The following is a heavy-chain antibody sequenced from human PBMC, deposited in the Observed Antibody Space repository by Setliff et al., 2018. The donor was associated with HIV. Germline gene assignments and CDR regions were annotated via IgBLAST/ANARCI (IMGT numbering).Heavy chain of an antibody. V-gene: IGHV4-4*09. CDR1: GGSIGGYS. CDR3: ARRPMVRGFGRYYFDY. Sequence: SETLSLTCSVSGGSIGGYSWGWIRQSPGKGLEWIGYIYPSTSANYNPSLKSRVRILLDTSKNQFSLRLTSVTAADAAVYFCARRPMVRGFGRYYFDYWGQGTLVTVSS. D-gene: IGHD3-10*01. J-gene: IGHJ4*02. CDR2: IYPSTSA.